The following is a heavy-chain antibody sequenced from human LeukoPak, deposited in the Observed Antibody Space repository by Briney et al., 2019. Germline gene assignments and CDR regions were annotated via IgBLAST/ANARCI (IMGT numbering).Heavy chain of an antibody. V-gene: IGHV1-46*01. D-gene: IGHD3-16*01. J-gene: IGHJ4*02. Sequence: ASVKVSCKASGHTFTDYYIYWIRQAPGQGLEWMGIISPSSGTTSYTQKFYGRVTMTSDTSTSTVYMELNSLTSEDTAVYYCARDQSTSMITWDYWGQGTLVTVSS. CDR3: ARDQSTSMITWDY. CDR1: GHTFTDYY. CDR2: ISPSSGTT.